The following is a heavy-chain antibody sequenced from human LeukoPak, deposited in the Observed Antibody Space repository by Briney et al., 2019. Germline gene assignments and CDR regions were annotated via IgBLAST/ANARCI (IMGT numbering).Heavy chain of an antibody. V-gene: IGHV4-59*01. J-gene: IGHJ4*02. D-gene: IGHD1-26*01. Sequence: PSETLSLTCTVSGGSISGYFWSWIRQPPGKGLEWIGYIHASGSINQSPSLKSRVTISVDTSKNQFSLKLTSVTAADTAVYYCARGRPVTGSFYFDYWGQGTLVTVSS. CDR2: IHASGSI. CDR3: ARGRPVTGSFYFDY. CDR1: GGSISGYF.